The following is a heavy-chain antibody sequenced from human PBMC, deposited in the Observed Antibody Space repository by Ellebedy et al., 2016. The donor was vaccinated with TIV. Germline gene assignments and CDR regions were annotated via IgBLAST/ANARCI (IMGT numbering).Heavy chain of an antibody. V-gene: IGHV3-30*02. Sequence: GESLKISCAASGFTFSNFGMHWVRQAPGQGLEWVAFIRYDGSNKYYAASVKGRFTISRDNSKNTLYLQMNSLRAEDTAMYYCAKDGQRMDVWGQGTTVTVSS. CDR1: GFTFSNFG. CDR2: IRYDGSNK. CDR3: AKDGQRMDV. J-gene: IGHJ6*02.